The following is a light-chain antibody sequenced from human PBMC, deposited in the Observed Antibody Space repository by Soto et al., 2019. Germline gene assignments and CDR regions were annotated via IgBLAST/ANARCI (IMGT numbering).Light chain of an antibody. J-gene: IGKJ1*01. CDR1: QSIGNY. CDR2: AAS. Sequence: DLQMTQSPSSLSASVGDRVTITCRASQSIGNYLNWYQQKPGKAPNLLIHAASSLQSGVPSRFSGSGSGTDFTLTISSLQPEDFAAYYCQQSYSTFWTFGQGTKVEIK. V-gene: IGKV1-39*01. CDR3: QQSYSTFWT.